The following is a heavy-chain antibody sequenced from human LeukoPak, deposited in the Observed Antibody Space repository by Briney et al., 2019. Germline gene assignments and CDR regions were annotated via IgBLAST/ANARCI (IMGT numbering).Heavy chain of an antibody. V-gene: IGHV3-7*01. CDR1: GFIFSSKW. D-gene: IGHD3-3*01. J-gene: IGHJ6*03. Sequence: GGSLRLSCAASGFIFSSKWMSWVRQAPGKGLEWVANIRQDGSEKYCVDSVKGRFTISRDNAKNSLYLQMNSLGAEDTAVYYCARLGVTIFGVAPVYYYFYMDVWGKGTTVTVSS. CDR2: IRQDGSEK. CDR3: ARLGVTIFGVAPVYYYFYMDV.